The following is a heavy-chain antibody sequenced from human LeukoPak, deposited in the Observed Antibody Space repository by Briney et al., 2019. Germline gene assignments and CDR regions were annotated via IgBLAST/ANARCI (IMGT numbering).Heavy chain of an antibody. CDR3: AKLEVVVPAAIWDY. CDR2: IWYDGSNK. CDR1: GFTFSTYG. D-gene: IGHD2-2*02. V-gene: IGHV3-30*02. J-gene: IGHJ4*02. Sequence: GGSLRLSCAASGFTFSTYGIHWVRQAPGKGLEWVAVIWYDGSNKYYADSVKGRFTISRDNSKNTLYLQMNSLRAEDTAVYYCAKLEVVVPAAIWDYWGQGTLVTVSS.